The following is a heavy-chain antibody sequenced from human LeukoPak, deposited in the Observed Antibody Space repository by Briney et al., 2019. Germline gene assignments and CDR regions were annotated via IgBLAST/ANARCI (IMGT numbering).Heavy chain of an antibody. Sequence: ASVKVSCKASGYTFTGYYMHWVRQAPGQGLEWMGRINPNSGGTNYAQKFQGRVTMTRDTSISTAYMELSRLRSDDTAVYYCARVYYDSSGYYRIDYRGQGTLVTVSS. CDR2: INPNSGGT. J-gene: IGHJ4*02. CDR3: ARVYYDSSGYYRIDY. V-gene: IGHV1-2*06. CDR1: GYTFTGYY. D-gene: IGHD3-22*01.